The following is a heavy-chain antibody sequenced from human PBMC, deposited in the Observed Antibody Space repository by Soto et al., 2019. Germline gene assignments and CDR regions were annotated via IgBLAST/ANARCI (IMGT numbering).Heavy chain of an antibody. V-gene: IGHV1-18*01. CDR3: AMVNNYVTPTTLDG. CDR1: GYIFVNYG. J-gene: IGHJ6*03. D-gene: IGHD3-16*01. CDR2: ISPYTGDT. Sequence: QVQLVQSGDEMKKPGASVRVSCKASGYIFVNYGIAWVRQAPGQGLEWMGWISPYTGDTHSASKVQGRLTMTTDTSTSSGYMDLVRLTSEDTAVDYWAMVNNYVTPTTLDGWGKGTTVTV.